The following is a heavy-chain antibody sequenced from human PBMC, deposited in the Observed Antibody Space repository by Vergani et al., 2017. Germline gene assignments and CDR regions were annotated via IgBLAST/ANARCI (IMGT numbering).Heavy chain of an antibody. Sequence: QVQLVESGGGVVQPGRSLRLSCAASGFTFSSYAMHWVRQAPGKGLEWVAVISYDGSNKYYADSVKGRFTISRDNSKNTLYLQMNSLRAEDTAVYYCARAIQPVDYYYMHVSGKGTTVTVSS. CDR3: ARAIQPVDYYYMHV. J-gene: IGHJ6*03. CDR1: GFTFSSYA. CDR2: ISYDGSNK. V-gene: IGHV3-30-3*01.